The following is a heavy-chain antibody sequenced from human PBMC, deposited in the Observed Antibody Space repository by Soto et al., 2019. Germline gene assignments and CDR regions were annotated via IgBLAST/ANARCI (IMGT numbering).Heavy chain of an antibody. CDR3: ASDVIAAAGN. Sequence: ASVKVSCKTSGYTFNTHGINWVRQAPGQGLEWMGWISAYDGKTTYAEKFQGRVTLTTDTSTSTAYMELRSLRSDDTAVYYCASDVIAAAGNWGQGTLVTVSS. V-gene: IGHV1-18*01. CDR2: ISAYDGKT. J-gene: IGHJ4*02. D-gene: IGHD6-13*01. CDR1: GYTFNTHG.